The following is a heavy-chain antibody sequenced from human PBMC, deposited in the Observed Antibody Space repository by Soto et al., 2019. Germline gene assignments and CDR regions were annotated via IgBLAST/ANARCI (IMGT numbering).Heavy chain of an antibody. CDR3: ARGYIVVVPAEGTDYYYYYGMDV. J-gene: IGHJ6*02. CDR2: INHSGST. V-gene: IGHV4-34*01. D-gene: IGHD2-2*01. CDR1: GGSFSGYY. Sequence: ETLSLTCAVYGGSFSGYYWSWIRQPPGKGLEWIGEINHSGSTNYNPSLKSRVTISVDTSKNQFSLKLSSVTAADTAVYYCARGYIVVVPAEGTDYYYYYGMDVWGQGTTVTVSS.